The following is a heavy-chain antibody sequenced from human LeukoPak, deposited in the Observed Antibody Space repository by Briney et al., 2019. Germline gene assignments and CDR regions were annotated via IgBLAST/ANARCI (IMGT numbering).Heavy chain of an antibody. V-gene: IGHV1-18*01. Sequence: ASVKVSCKTSGYTFTSYGISWVRQAPGQGLEWMGWISGYNANTNYGQKFQGRVTMTIDTSTTTVYMELRSLRSDDTAVYYCVRPRVAGSFDYWGQGTLVTVSS. CDR1: GYTFTSYG. CDR2: ISGYNANT. J-gene: IGHJ4*02. D-gene: IGHD6-19*01. CDR3: VRPRVAGSFDY.